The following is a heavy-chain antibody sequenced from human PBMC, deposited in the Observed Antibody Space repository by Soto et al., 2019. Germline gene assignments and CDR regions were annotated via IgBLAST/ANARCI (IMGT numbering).Heavy chain of an antibody. V-gene: IGHV4-39*01. CDR1: GGSISSSSYF. CDR2: IYYSGST. Sequence: PSETLSLTCSVSGGSISSSSYFWGWIRQPPGKGLEWIGSIYYSGSTYYNPSLKSRVTVSVDTSKNQFSLKLSSVTAADTAVYYCARRPSDFWFYLWGQGSLVTGSS. D-gene: IGHD2-21*02. J-gene: IGHJ5*02. CDR3: ARRPSDFWFYL.